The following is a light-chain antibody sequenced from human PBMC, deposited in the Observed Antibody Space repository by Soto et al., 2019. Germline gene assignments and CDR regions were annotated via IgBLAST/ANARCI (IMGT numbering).Light chain of an antibody. V-gene: IGLV1-40*01. Sequence: QSVLTQPPSVSGAPGQKVIISCTGSSSNIGAGYDVPWYQQLPGTAPKLLIYGNSNRPSGVPDRLSGSKSGTSASLAITGLQVEDEADYYCQSYDSSLSAAVFGGGTKLTVL. CDR3: QSYDSSLSAAV. J-gene: IGLJ2*01. CDR2: GNS. CDR1: SSNIGAGYD.